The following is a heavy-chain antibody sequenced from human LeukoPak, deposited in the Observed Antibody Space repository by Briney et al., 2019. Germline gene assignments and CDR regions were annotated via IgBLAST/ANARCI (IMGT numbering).Heavy chain of an antibody. V-gene: IGHV3-30*04. CDR2: ISYDGSNK. CDR1: GLTFSSYA. CDR3: ARDQDGFDY. Sequence: PGGSLRLSCAASGLTFSSYAMHWVRQAPGKGLEWVAVISYDGSNKYYADSVKGRFTISRDNSKNTLYLQMNSLRAEDTAVYYCARDQDGFDYWGQGTLVTVSS. J-gene: IGHJ4*02.